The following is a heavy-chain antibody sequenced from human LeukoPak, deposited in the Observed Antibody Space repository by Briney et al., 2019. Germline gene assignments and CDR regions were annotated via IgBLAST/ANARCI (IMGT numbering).Heavy chain of an antibody. CDR2: ISGSGGST. CDR3: AKVRGVDTAMVPLLYFDY. J-gene: IGHJ4*02. D-gene: IGHD5-18*01. Sequence: SGGSLRLSCAASGFTFSSYAMSWVRQAPGKGLEWVSAISGSGGSTYYADSVKGRFTISRDSSKNTLYLQMNSLRAEDTAVYYCAKVRGVDTAMVPLLYFDYWGQGTLVTVSS. CDR1: GFTFSSYA. V-gene: IGHV3-23*01.